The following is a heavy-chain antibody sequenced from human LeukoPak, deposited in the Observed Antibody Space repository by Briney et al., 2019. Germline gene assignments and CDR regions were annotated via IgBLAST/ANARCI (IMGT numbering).Heavy chain of an antibody. J-gene: IGHJ4*02. CDR3: ARGAAAGDY. CDR2: IYYSGST. D-gene: IGHD6-13*01. Sequence: SETLSLTCTVSGGSISSYYWSWIRQPPGKGLEWIGYIYYSGSTNYNPSLKSRVTISVDTSKNQFSLKLSSVIAADTAVYYCARGAAAGDYWGQGTLVTVSS. V-gene: IGHV4-59*01. CDR1: GGSISSYY.